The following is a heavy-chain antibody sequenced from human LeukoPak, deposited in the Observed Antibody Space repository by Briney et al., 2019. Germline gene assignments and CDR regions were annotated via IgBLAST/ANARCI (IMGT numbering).Heavy chain of an antibody. CDR2: IGGSGGST. D-gene: IGHD6-19*01. V-gene: IGHV3-23*01. CDR1: GFTFRNYA. Sequence: GGSLRLSCAASGFTFRNYAMTWVRQAPGKGLEWVSAIGGSGGSTFYADSVKGWFTISRDNSKNTLYLQMNSLRAEDTAVYYCAKGTTIAVADDGLDVWGQGTTVTVSS. CDR3: AKGTTIAVADDGLDV. J-gene: IGHJ6*02.